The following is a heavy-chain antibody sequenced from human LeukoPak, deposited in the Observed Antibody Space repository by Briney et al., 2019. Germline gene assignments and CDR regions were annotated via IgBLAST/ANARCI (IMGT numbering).Heavy chain of an antibody. CDR1: GFSFSTFS. CDR2: ISNNINYI. J-gene: IGHJ6*02. V-gene: IGHV3-21*01. D-gene: IGHD6-19*01. Sequence: KSGGSLRLSCETSGFSFSTFSMNWVRQAPGKGLEWVSFISNNINYIYYADSVKGRFTISRDNTKNSLYLQMNSLRAEDTAVYFCAREQWLNDYGLDLWGQGTTVTVSS. CDR3: AREQWLNDYGLDL.